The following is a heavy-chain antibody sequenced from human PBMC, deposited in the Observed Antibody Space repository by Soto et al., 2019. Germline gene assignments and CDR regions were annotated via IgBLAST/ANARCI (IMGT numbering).Heavy chain of an antibody. CDR3: ARDWSSEPYCTGGSCYSGVWFDP. CDR1: GYTFTSYG. CDR2: ISGYNGNT. V-gene: IGHV1-18*01. J-gene: IGHJ5*02. Sequence: ASVKVSCKASGYTFTSYGISWVRQAPGQGLEWMGGISGYNGNTNYAQKVQGRVTMTTDTITSTAYMELRSLSFDDTAVYYCARDWSSEPYCTGGSCYSGVWFDPWG. D-gene: IGHD2-15*01.